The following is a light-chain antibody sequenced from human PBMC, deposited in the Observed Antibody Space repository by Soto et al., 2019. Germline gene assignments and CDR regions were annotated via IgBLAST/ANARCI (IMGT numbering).Light chain of an antibody. CDR1: QSVSSSY. CDR2: DAS. Sequence: EIVLTQSPGTLSLSPGERATLSCRASQSVSSSYLAWYQQRPGQAPRLLIYDASNRATDIPDRFSGSGSGTDFTLVISRVGPEDSAVYYCQQYGNSPRTFGQGTKVDIK. CDR3: QQYGNSPRT. J-gene: IGKJ1*01. V-gene: IGKV3-20*01.